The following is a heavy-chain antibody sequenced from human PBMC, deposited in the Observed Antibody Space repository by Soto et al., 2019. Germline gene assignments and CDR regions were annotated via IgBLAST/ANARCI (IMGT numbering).Heavy chain of an antibody. V-gene: IGHV3-23*01. CDR2: FSGSGGST. D-gene: IGHD3-9*01. Sequence: PGGSLRLSCAASGSTISDYAMTWIRQAPRQGLEWVSTFSGSGGSTYYADSVKSRFTISRDNSKNTLYTQMNSLRAEDTAVYYCARGYYDILTGDYPPFDYWGQGTLVTVSS. J-gene: IGHJ4*02. CDR1: GSTISDYA. CDR3: ARGYYDILTGDYPPFDY.